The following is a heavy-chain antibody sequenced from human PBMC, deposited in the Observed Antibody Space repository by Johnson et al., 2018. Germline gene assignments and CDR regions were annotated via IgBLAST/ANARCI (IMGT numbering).Heavy chain of an antibody. CDR2: INWNSGSI. J-gene: IGHJ3*02. CDR3: AKGYSSGWYSAFDI. CDR1: GFTFDDYA. V-gene: IGHV3-9*01. Sequence: VQLVESGGGLVQPGRSLRLSCVVSGFTFDDYAMHWVRQAPGKGLEWVSGINWNSGSIGYADSVKGRFTISRDNAKNSRDVQMNSLRAEDTALYYCAKGYSSGWYSAFDIWGQGTMVTVSS. D-gene: IGHD6-19*01.